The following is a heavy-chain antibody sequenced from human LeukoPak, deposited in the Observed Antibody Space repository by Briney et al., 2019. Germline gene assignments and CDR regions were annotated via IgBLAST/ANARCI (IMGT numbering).Heavy chain of an antibody. CDR3: ARLEWELPFDY. CDR2: IYYSGST. D-gene: IGHD1-26*01. CDR1: GGSISSYY. Sequence: PSETLSLTCTVSGGSISSYYWSWIRQPPGKGLEWIGYIYYSGSTNYNPSLKSRVTISVDTSKNQFSLKLSSVTAADTAVYYCARLEWELPFDYWGQGTLVTVSS. V-gene: IGHV4-59*01. J-gene: IGHJ4*02.